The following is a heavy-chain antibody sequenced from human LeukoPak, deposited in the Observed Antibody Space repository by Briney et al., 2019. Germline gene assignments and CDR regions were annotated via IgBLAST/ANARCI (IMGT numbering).Heavy chain of an antibody. V-gene: IGHV5-51*01. Sequence: GESLKISCKGSGYSFTSYWIGWVRQMPRKGLEWMGIIYPGDSDTRYSPSFQGQVTISADKSISTAYLQWSSLKASDTAMYYCARRGPGGGSYYPFDYWGQGTLVTVSS. CDR2: IYPGDSDT. J-gene: IGHJ4*02. CDR3: ARRGPGGGSYYPFDY. D-gene: IGHD1-26*01. CDR1: GYSFTSYW.